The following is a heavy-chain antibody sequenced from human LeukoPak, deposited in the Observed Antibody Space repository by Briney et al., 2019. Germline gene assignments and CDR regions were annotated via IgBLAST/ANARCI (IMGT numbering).Heavy chain of an antibody. CDR1: GGSISSGDYY. D-gene: IGHD3-22*01. V-gene: IGHV4-30-4*01. J-gene: IGHJ4*02. Sequence: SQTLSLTCTVSGGSISSGDYYWSWIRQPPGKGLEWIGYIYYSGSTYYNPSLKSRVIISVDTPKNQFSLKLSSVTAADTAVYYCARGTPMYSYDSSGNYHFDYWGQGTLVTVSS. CDR3: ARGTPMYSYDSSGNYHFDY. CDR2: IYYSGST.